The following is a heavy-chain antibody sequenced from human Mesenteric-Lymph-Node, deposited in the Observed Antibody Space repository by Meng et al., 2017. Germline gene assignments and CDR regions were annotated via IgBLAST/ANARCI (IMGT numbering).Heavy chain of an antibody. Sequence: SVKVSCKASGYTFTGYYMHWVRQAPGQGLEWMGGIIPLFGTTNYAQKFQGRVTITTDESTSTAYMELSSLRSEDTAVYYCARAHVEMATIMYYFDYWGQGTLVTVS. J-gene: IGHJ4*02. D-gene: IGHD5-24*01. V-gene: IGHV1-69*05. CDR3: ARAHVEMATIMYYFDY. CDR1: GYTFTGYY. CDR2: IIPLFGTT.